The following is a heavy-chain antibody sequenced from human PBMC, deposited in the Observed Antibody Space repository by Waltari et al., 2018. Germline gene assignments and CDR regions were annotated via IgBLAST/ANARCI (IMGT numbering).Heavy chain of an antibody. Sequence: QVQLQQWGAGLLKPSETLSLTCAVYGGSFSGYYWSWIRQPPGKGLEWIGEISPSGSTNYNPSLKSRVTISVDTSKNQFSLKLSSVTAADTAVYYCARRPGPRAGYCSGGSCYGYYFDYWGQGTLVTVSS. D-gene: IGHD2-15*01. V-gene: IGHV4-34*01. CDR3: ARRPGPRAGYCSGGSCYGYYFDY. J-gene: IGHJ4*02. CDR1: GGSFSGYY. CDR2: ISPSGST.